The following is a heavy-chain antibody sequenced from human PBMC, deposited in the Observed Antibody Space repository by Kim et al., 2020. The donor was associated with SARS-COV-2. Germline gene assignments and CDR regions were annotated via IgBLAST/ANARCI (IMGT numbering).Heavy chain of an antibody. Sequence: SETLSLTCTVSGYSISSGYYWGWIRQPPGKGLEWIGSIYHSGSTYYNPSLKSRVTISVDTSKNQFSLKLSSVTAADTAVYYCARVPGYSYGHLYWFDLWGQGTLVTVSS. D-gene: IGHD5-18*01. J-gene: IGHJ5*02. CDR1: GYSISSGYY. V-gene: IGHV4-38-2*02. CDR2: IYHSGST. CDR3: ARVPGYSYGHLYWFDL.